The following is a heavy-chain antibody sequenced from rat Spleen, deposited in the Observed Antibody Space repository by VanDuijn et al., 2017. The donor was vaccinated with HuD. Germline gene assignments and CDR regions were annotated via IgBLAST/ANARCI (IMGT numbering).Heavy chain of an antibody. J-gene: IGHJ2*01. Sequence: EVQLVESDGGLVQPGRSLKLSCAASGFTFSDYYMAWVRQAPTKGLEWVATISYDGNNTYYRDSVKGRFTISRDNAKSTLYLQMDSLRSEDTATYYCARPNYSGPLSVGFDYWGQGVMVTVSS. D-gene: IGHD1-1*01. CDR3: ARPNYSGPLSVGFDY. CDR1: GFTFSDYY. V-gene: IGHV5-29*01. CDR2: ISYDGNNT.